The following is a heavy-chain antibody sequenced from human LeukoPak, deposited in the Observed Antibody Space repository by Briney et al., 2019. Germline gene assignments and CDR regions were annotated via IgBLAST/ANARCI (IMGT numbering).Heavy chain of an antibody. CDR1: GFTFSNAW. CDR2: IKGKADGDTT. CDR3: TTSGGTSPTAAAFDI. D-gene: IGHD2-2*01. Sequence: PGGSLRLSCAASGFTFSNAWMTWVRQAPGKGLEWVGRIKGKADGDTTDYAAPVKGRFTISRDDSKNTLYLQMNSLKTEDTAVYYCTTSGGTSPTAAAFDIWGQGTMVTVSS. J-gene: IGHJ3*02. V-gene: IGHV3-15*01.